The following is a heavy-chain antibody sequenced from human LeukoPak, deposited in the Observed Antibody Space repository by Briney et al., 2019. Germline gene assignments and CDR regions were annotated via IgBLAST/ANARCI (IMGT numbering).Heavy chain of an antibody. J-gene: IGHJ4*02. V-gene: IGHV3-21*01. CDR3: ARAWDYYDSSGYCY. D-gene: IGHD3-22*01. Sequence: GGSLRLSCAASGFTFSSYSMNGVRQAPGKGLEWVSSISSSSYIYYADSVKGRFTISRDNAKNSLYLQMNSLRAEDTAVYCCARAWDYYDSSGYCYWGQGTLVTVSS. CDR1: GFTFSSYS. CDR2: ISSSSYI.